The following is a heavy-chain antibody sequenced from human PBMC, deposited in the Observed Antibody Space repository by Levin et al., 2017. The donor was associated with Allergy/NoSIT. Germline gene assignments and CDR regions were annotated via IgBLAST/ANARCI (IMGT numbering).Heavy chain of an antibody. Sequence: GGSLRLSCAASGFTFSSYGMHWVRQAPGKGLEWVAVISYDGSNKYYADSVKGRFTISRDNSKNTLYLQMNSLRAEDTAVYYCAKDQPNCSGGSCYSVGFDYWGQGTLVTVSS. D-gene: IGHD2-15*01. CDR3: AKDQPNCSGGSCYSVGFDY. CDR2: ISYDGSNK. J-gene: IGHJ4*02. CDR1: GFTFSSYG. V-gene: IGHV3-30*18.